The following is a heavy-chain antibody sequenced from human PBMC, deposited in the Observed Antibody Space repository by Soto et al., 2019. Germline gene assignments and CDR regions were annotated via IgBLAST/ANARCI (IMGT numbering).Heavy chain of an antibody. Sequence: PSETLSLTCTVSGASISSGGYYWSWIRQHPGNGLEWIGYIYYSGSTYYNPSLKSRVTISVDTSKNQFSLKLSSVTAADTAVYYCARGLADYDILTGYYGLDGMDVWGQGTTVTVSS. J-gene: IGHJ6*02. CDR3: ARGLADYDILTGYYGLDGMDV. CDR1: GASISSGGYY. CDR2: IYYSGST. D-gene: IGHD3-9*01. V-gene: IGHV4-31*03.